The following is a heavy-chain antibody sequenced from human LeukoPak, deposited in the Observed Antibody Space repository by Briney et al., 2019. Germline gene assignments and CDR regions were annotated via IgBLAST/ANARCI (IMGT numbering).Heavy chain of an antibody. V-gene: IGHV1-2*02. CDR2: INPNSGAT. J-gene: IGHJ4*02. Sequence: GASVKVSCKASGYTFTSYDINWVRQATGQGLEWMGWINPNSGATTYPQQFEGRVTMTRDTSISTAYMELSTLSSDDTAVYYCARVGGTIWSGSLDYWGQGTLLTITS. D-gene: IGHD3-3*01. CDR1: GYTFTSYD. CDR3: ARVGGTIWSGSLDY.